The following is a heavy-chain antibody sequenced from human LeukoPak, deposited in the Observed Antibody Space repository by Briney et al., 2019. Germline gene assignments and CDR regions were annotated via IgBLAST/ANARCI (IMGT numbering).Heavy chain of an antibody. D-gene: IGHD3-22*01. J-gene: IGHJ6*03. Sequence: GGSLRLSCTASGFTFGDYAMSWFRQAPGKGLEWVGFIRSKAYGGTTEYAASVKGRFTISRDDSESIAYLQMNSLKTEDTAVYYCTRDRRYYYDSSGYISLYYYYYMDVWGKGTTVTVSS. V-gene: IGHV3-49*03. CDR2: IRSKAYGGTT. CDR3: TRDRRYYYDSSGYISLYYYYYMDV. CDR1: GFTFGDYA.